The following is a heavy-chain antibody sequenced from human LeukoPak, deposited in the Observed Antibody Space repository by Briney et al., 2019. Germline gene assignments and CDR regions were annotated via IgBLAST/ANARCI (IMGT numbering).Heavy chain of an antibody. Sequence: GGSLRLSCAASGFTFSSYAMSWVRQAPGKGLEWVSAISGSGGSTYYADSVKGRFTISRDNSKNTLYLQMNSLRAEDTAVYYCATPIRDGPYYYYGMDVWGQGTTVTVSS. D-gene: IGHD2-8*01. J-gene: IGHJ6*02. CDR2: ISGSGGST. CDR3: ATPIRDGPYYYYGMDV. CDR1: GFTFSSYA. V-gene: IGHV3-23*01.